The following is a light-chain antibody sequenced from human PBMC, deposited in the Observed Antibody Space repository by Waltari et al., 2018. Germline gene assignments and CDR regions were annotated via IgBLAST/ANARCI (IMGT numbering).Light chain of an antibody. J-gene: IGKJ1*01. Sequence: DVQVTQSPSSLSASVGDSVTITCRTSQDIDRYLIWYQQKPGNAPKLLIYAASYLQSGVPSRFSGSGSGTDFSLTISSLQPEDFAVYYCQQYHGDSPTFGQGTRVEIK. CDR1: QDIDRY. V-gene: IGKV1-39*01. CDR3: QQYHGDSPT. CDR2: AAS.